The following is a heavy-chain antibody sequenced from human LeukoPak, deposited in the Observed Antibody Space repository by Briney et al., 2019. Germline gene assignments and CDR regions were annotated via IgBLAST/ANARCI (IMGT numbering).Heavy chain of an antibody. D-gene: IGHD1-1*01. V-gene: IGHV1-69*04. J-gene: IGHJ5*02. CDR3: ARGVLEPENWFDP. CDR2: IIPILGIA. CDR1: GYTFTSYG. Sequence: ASVTVSCKASGYTFTSYGMSWVRQAPGQGLEWMGRIIPILGIANYAQKFQGRVTITADKSTSTAYMELSSLRSEDTAVYYCARGVLEPENWFDPWGQGTLVTVSS.